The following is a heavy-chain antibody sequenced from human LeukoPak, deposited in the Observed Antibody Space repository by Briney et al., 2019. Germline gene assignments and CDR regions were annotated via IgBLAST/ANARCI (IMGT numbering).Heavy chain of an antibody. D-gene: IGHD2-2*01. J-gene: IGHJ4*02. V-gene: IGHV1-18*01. CDR2: ISAYNGNT. CDR3: ARDYRYCSSTSCQTGGY. CDR1: GYTFTSYG. Sequence: ASVEVSCKASGYTFTSYGISGVRQAPGQGLEWMGWISAYNGNTNYAQKLQGRVTMTTDTSTSTAYMELRSLRSDDTAVYYCARDYRYCSSTSCQTGGYWGQGTLVTVSS.